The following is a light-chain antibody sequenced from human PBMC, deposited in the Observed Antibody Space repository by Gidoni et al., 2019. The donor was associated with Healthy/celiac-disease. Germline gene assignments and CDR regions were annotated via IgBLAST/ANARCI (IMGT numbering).Light chain of an antibody. Sequence: SYVLPQPPSVSVAPGQTARITCGGNNIVSNRVHLYQHKPGQSPVLFVYDDSDRPSGTPERFSGSNSGNTATLTISRVEAGDEADYYCQVWDSSSDHVVFGGGTKLTVL. CDR3: QVWDSSSDHVV. CDR1: NIVSNR. J-gene: IGLJ2*01. V-gene: IGLV3-21*02. CDR2: DDS.